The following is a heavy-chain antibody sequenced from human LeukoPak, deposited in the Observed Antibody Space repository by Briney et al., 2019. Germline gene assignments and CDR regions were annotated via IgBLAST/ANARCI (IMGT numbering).Heavy chain of an antibody. J-gene: IGHJ3*02. CDR2: IYSGGST. D-gene: IGHD2-21*01. CDR3: ARARTSIRFTDSFDI. Sequence: GGSLRLSCAASGFTVSSNYMSWVRQAPGKGLEWVSVIYSGGSTYYADSVKGRFTISRDNSKNTLYLQMNSLRAEDTAVYYCARARTSIRFTDSFDIWSQGTLVTVSS. V-gene: IGHV3-53*01. CDR1: GFTVSSNY.